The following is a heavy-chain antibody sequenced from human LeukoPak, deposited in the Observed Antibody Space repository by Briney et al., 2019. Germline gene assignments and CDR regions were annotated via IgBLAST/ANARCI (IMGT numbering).Heavy chain of an antibody. CDR2: ISPYNSNT. Sequence: ASVKVSCKASGYTFTSYGISWVRQPPGQGLGWMGWISPYNSNTNYAQKTQGRVTMTTDTSTSTAYMERRSLRSDDAAVYYCARGYSSGWYPYYYYGMDVWGQGTTVTVSS. V-gene: IGHV1-18*01. CDR3: ARGYSSGWYPYYYYGMDV. CDR1: GYTFTSYG. D-gene: IGHD6-19*01. J-gene: IGHJ6*02.